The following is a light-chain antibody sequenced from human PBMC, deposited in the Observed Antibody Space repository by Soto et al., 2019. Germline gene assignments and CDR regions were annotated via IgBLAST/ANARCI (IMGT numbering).Light chain of an antibody. CDR2: IAS. CDR1: QSVHNNY. V-gene: IGKV3-20*01. CDR3: LQYGALPLT. Sequence: EIVLTQSPGTLSLSPGERATLSCRASQSVHNNYLAWYQQRLGQPPRLVISIASNRATGISARFSGSGSGTDFILSISRLEPEDSAVDYCLQYGALPLTFGGGTKVEI. J-gene: IGKJ4*01.